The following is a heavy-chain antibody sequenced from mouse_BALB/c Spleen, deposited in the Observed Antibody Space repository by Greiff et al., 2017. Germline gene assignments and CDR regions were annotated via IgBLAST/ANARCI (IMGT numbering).Heavy chain of an antibody. V-gene: IGHV5-4*02. D-gene: IGHD2-1*01. CDR3: ARDPYGNYVGWFAY. Sequence: DVMLVESGGGLVKPGGSLKLSCAASGFTFSDYYMYWVRQTPERRLEWVATISDGGSYTYYPDSVKGRFTISRDNAKNNLYLQMSSLKSEDTAMYYCARDPYGNYVGWFAYWGQGTLVTVSA. J-gene: IGHJ3*01. CDR2: ISDGGSYT. CDR1: GFTFSDYY.